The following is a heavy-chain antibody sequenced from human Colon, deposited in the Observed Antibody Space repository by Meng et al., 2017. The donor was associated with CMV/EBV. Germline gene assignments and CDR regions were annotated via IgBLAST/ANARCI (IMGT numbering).Heavy chain of an antibody. CDR1: GFTFNTFG. D-gene: IGHD2-21*02. CDR2: IRYDGTKA. Sequence: GESLKISCSASGFTFNTFGMHWVRQAPGKGLEWVAFIRYDGTKADYADSVTGRFTISRDNAKSSLHLQMTSLRPEDSAVYFCAKEFVLGTHLDHWGQGTLVTVSS. CDR3: AKEFVLGTHLDH. J-gene: IGHJ4*02. V-gene: IGHV3-30*02.